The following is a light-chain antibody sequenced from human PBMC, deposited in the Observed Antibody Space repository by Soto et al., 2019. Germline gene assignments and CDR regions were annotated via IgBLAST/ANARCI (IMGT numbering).Light chain of an antibody. Sequence: QAVLTQPASVSGSPGQSITISCTGTSSDVGGYDHVSWYQLHPGKAPKLMVFEVNNRPSGVSYRFSGSKSGNTASLTISGLQAEDEADYYCSSYTSSSTYVFGTGTKV. V-gene: IGLV2-14*01. CDR2: EVN. J-gene: IGLJ1*01. CDR1: SSDVGGYDH. CDR3: SSYTSSSTYV.